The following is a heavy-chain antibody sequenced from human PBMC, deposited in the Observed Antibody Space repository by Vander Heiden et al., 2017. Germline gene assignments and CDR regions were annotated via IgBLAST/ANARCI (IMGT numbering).Heavy chain of an antibody. CDR2: IYWNDSK. CDR3: ANRLEDWNYGRDAFDI. CDR1: GLSPSTSGVV. V-gene: IGHV2-5*01. D-gene: IGHD1-7*01. Sequence: QITLKEYVPTPLKPTQTFTLTCTVSGLSPSTSGVVVGVIRQPPGKALEWLAFIYWNDSKRYGPSLKSKLTVTRDTSNNHVVLTMTNMYPVDTATSYCANRLEDWNYGRDAFDIWGQGTMVSVSS. J-gene: IGHJ3*02.